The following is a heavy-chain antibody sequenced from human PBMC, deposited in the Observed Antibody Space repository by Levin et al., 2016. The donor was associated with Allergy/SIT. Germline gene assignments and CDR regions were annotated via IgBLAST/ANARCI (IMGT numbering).Heavy chain of an antibody. D-gene: IGHD5-18*01. Sequence: GESLKISCAASGFTFSSYWMHWVRQAPGKGLVWVSRINSDGSSTSYADSVKGRFTISRDNAKNTLYLQMNSLRAEDTAVYYCARVSRVQLWLLRDAFDIWGQGTMVTVSS. CDR1: GFTFSSYW. CDR3: ARVSRVQLWLLRDAFDI. V-gene: IGHV3-74*01. CDR2: INSDGSST. J-gene: IGHJ3*02.